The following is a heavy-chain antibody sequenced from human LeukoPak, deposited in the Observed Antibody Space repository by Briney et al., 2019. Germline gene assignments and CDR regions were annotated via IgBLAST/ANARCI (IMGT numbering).Heavy chain of an antibody. D-gene: IGHD3-3*01. J-gene: IGHJ4*02. CDR3: ATVASAGVGVSMGGDH. V-gene: IGHV1-18*04. CDR1: GYSFSNYG. Sequence: ASVKVSCKTSGYSFSNYGISWVRQAPGQGLGWMGWISGYNGNTNYGQKVQGRVTMTTDTSTSTAYMELRSLRSDDTAVYYCATVASAGVGVSMGGDHCGEGTLVTVSS. CDR2: ISGYNGNT.